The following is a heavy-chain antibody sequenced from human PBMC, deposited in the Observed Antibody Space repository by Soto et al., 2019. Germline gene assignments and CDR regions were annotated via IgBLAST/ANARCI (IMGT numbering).Heavy chain of an antibody. D-gene: IGHD3-3*01. CDR3: TTGGVVIIVNYYYYGMDV. CDR1: GFTFSNAW. CDR2: IKSKTDGGTT. Sequence: GSLRLSCAASGFTFSNAWMSWVRQAPGKGLEWVGRIKSKTDGGTTDYAAPVKGRFTISRDDSKNTLYLQMNSLKTEDTAVYYCTTGGVVIIVNYYYYGMDVWGQGTTVTVSS. V-gene: IGHV3-15*01. J-gene: IGHJ6*02.